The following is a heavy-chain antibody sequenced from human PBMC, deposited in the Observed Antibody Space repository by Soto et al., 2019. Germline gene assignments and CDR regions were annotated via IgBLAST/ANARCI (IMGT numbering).Heavy chain of an antibody. V-gene: IGHV3-23*01. D-gene: IGHD2-15*01. CDR3: VKILTTDDYYWYGMDV. CDR2: ISARGDRT. Sequence: EVQLLESGGGLVQPGGSLRFSCAASGFTFTTYHMVWVRQPPGKGPEAVSSISARGDRTYYADSVKGRFTITRDNSRNMLYLQMNSLRAEDTAIYYCVKILTTDDYYWYGMDVWGQGAAVTVSS. J-gene: IGHJ6*02. CDR1: GFTFTTYH.